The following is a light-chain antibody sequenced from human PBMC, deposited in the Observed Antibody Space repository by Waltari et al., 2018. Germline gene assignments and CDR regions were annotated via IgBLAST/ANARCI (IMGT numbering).Light chain of an antibody. Sequence: QSVLTQPPSVSGAPGERVTIPCTGSSPNIGAGYEVHWYQQVPGTAPKLLIYGNTNRPPGVPDRVSDSKSGTSASLAITGLQAEDESDYYCQSYDSSGHYVFGSGTKVTVL. V-gene: IGLV1-40*01. CDR3: QSYDSSGHYV. J-gene: IGLJ1*01. CDR1: SPNIGAGYE. CDR2: GNT.